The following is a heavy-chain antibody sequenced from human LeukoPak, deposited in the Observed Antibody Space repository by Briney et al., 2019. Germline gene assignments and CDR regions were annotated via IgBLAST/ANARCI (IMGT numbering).Heavy chain of an antibody. J-gene: IGHJ4*02. CDR1: GSTFSSYA. V-gene: IGHV3-23*01. CDR2: ISGSGGST. CDR3: AKIAVAGIWSPLDY. Sequence: RGSLRLSCAASGSTFSSYAMSWVRQAPGKGLEWVSAISGSGGSTYYADSVKGRFTISRDNSKNTLYLQMNSLRAEDTAVYYCAKIAVAGIWSPLDYWGQGTLVTVSS. D-gene: IGHD6-19*01.